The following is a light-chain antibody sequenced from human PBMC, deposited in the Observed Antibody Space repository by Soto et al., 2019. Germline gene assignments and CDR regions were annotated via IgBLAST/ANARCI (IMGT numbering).Light chain of an antibody. CDR1: QGISSY. CDR3: QQLNSYPLIT. CDR2: AAS. J-gene: IGKJ3*01. V-gene: IGKV1-9*01. Sequence: DIQLTQSPSFLSASVGDRVTITCRASQGISSYLAWYQQKPGKAPKLVIYAASTLQSGVPSRFSGSGSGTEFTLTISSLQPEDFATYYCQQLNSYPLITFGPGTKVDI.